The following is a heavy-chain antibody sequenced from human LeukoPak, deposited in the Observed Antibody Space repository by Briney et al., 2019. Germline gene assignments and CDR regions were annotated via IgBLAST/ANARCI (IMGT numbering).Heavy chain of an antibody. J-gene: IGHJ6*02. CDR2: IYYSGTT. CDR1: GGSISSSTYY. Sequence: PSETLSLTCSVSGGSISSSTYYWGWIRQPPGKGLEWIGSIYYSGTTSYNPSLKSRVTISVDTSKNQFSLRLSSVTAADTAVYYCATHVIYPRTGTSRSQGMDVWGQGTTVTVSS. CDR3: ATHVIYPRTGTSRSQGMDV. D-gene: IGHD1/OR15-1a*01. V-gene: IGHV4-39*01.